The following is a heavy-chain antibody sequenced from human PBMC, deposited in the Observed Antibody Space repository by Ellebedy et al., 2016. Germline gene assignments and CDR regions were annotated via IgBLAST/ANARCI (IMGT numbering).Heavy chain of an antibody. CDR2: INPNSGGT. CDR3: ARDRGDIVVVNIDI. Sequence: ASVKVSCKASGYTFTGYYMHWVRQAPGQGLEWMGWINPNSGGTNYAQKLQGRVTMTTDTSTSTAYMELRSLRSDDTAVYYCARDRGDIVVVNIDIWGQGTMVTVSS. CDR1: GYTFTGYY. D-gene: IGHD2-15*01. V-gene: IGHV1-2*02. J-gene: IGHJ3*02.